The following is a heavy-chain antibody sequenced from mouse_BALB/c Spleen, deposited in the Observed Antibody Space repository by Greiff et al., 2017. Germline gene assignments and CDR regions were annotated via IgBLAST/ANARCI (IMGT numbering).Heavy chain of an antibody. CDR3: AKHPLPYYGSSYPFAY. Sequence: QVQLKESGPGLVAPSQSLSITCTVSGFSLTDYGVSWIRQPPGKGLELLGVIWGGGSTYYNSALKSRLSISKDNSKSQVFLKMNSLQTDDTAMYYCAKHPLPYYGSSYPFAYWGQGTLVTVSA. CDR2: IWGGGST. D-gene: IGHD1-1*01. J-gene: IGHJ3*01. CDR1: GFSLTDYG. V-gene: IGHV2-6-5*01.